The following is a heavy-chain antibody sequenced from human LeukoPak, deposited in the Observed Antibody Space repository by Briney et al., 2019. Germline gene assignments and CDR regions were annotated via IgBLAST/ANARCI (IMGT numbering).Heavy chain of an antibody. CDR1: GFTFSSYW. J-gene: IGHJ5*02. CDR3: TKDLMRDRWFGES. CDR2: IRYEGNEK. V-gene: IGHV3-30*02. Sequence: GGSLRLSCAASGFTFSSYWMSWVRQAPGKGLEWVAFIRYEGNEKYYAEFVKGRFTISRDNSKNTLYLEMNSLRVEDTAVYYCTKDLMRDRWFGESWGQGTLVTVSS. D-gene: IGHD3-10*01.